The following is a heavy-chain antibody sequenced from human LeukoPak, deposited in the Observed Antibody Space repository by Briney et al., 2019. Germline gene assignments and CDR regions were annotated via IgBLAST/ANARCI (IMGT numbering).Heavy chain of an antibody. D-gene: IGHD6-6*01. CDR2: ISYDGSNK. J-gene: IGHJ6*03. CDR3: ARERRGQLDSYYYYYYMDV. Sequence: GGSLRLSCAASGFTFSSYAMHWVRQAPGKGLEWVAVISYDGSNKYYADSVKGRFTISRDDSKNTLYLQMNSLRAEDTAVYYCARERRGQLDSYYYYYYMDVWGKGTTVTVSS. CDR1: GFTFSSYA. V-gene: IGHV3-30*04.